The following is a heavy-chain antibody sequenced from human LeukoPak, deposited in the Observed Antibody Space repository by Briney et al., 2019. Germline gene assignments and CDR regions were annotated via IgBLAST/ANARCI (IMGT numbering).Heavy chain of an antibody. J-gene: IGHJ4*02. V-gene: IGHV4-39*01. CDR1: GFTFSSYSMN. D-gene: IGHD6-13*01. CDR3: ARRHSSSWYYFDY. Sequence: PGGSLRLSCAASGFTFSSYSMNWVRQAPGKGLEWIGSMYYSGSTYYNPSLKSRVTISVDTSKNQFSLKLSSVTAADTAVYYCARRHSSSWYYFDYWGQGTLVTASS. CDR2: MYYSGST.